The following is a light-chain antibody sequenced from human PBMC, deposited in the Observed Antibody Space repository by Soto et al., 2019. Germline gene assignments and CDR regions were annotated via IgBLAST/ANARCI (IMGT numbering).Light chain of an antibody. CDR2: GAS. CDR1: QSVSSN. J-gene: IGKJ5*01. CDR3: QQRSNWPIT. Sequence: TQSPAALSGSPAASASLPWRASQSVSSNLAWYQQKPGQAPRLLIYGASTRATGIPARFSGSGSGTDFTLTISSLEPEDFALYYCQQRSNWPITFGQGTRLEIK. V-gene: IGKV3-11*01.